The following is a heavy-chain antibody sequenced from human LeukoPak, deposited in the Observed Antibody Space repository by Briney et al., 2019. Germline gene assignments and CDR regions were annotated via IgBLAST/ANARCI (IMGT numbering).Heavy chain of an antibody. V-gene: IGHV3-23*01. CDR1: GFTFSSYA. CDR3: AKGDVDTAMVTGFDY. D-gene: IGHD5-18*01. J-gene: IGHJ4*02. CDR2: ISGSGGST. Sequence: GGSLRLSCAASGFTFSSYAMSWVRQAPGKVLEWVSGISGSGGSTYYADSVKGRFTISRDNSKNTLYLQMNSLRAEDTAVYYCAKGDVDTAMVTGFDYWGQGTLVTVSS.